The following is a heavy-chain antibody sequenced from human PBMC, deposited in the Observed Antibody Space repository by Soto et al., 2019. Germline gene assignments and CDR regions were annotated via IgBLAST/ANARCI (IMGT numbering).Heavy chain of an antibody. Sequence: EVQVVESGGGLVKPGGSLRLSCNFSFSMYSMDWVRQAPGKGLEWVASISSGSDFIKYADSVKGRFTISRDNTKNSAALQMSSLRVEDTAMYYCTRDQGGSYDIWFDPWGRGTLVTVSS. CDR3: TRDQGGSYDIWFDP. V-gene: IGHV3-21*02. CDR1: FSMYS. CDR2: ISSGSDFI. J-gene: IGHJ5*02. D-gene: IGHD1-26*01.